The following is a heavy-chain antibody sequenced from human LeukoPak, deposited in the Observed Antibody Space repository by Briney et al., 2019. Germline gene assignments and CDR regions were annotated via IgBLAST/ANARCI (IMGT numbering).Heavy chain of an antibody. CDR3: ARDGYSSCDY. D-gene: IGHD6-19*01. J-gene: IGHJ4*02. Sequence: GGSLRLSCAASGFTFSTSGMNWVRQAPGKGLEWVSYISSSSSTIYYADSVKGRFTISRDNAKNSLYLQMNSLRAEDTAVYSCARDGYSSCDYWGQGTLVTVSS. V-gene: IGHV3-48*01. CDR1: GFTFSTSG. CDR2: ISSSSSTI.